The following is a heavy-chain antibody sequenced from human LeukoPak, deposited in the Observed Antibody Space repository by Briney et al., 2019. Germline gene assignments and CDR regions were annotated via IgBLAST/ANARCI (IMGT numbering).Heavy chain of an antibody. J-gene: IGHJ4*02. CDR2: IYYSGST. CDR1: GGSISSYY. V-gene: IGHV4-59*01. CDR3: ARGTGSSSASY. Sequence: PSETLSLTCTVSGGSISSYYWSWIRQPPGKGLEWIGYIYYSGSTNYNPSLKSRVTMSVDTSKNQFSLKLSSVTAADTAVYYCARGTGSSSASYWGQGTLVTVSS. D-gene: IGHD6-6*01.